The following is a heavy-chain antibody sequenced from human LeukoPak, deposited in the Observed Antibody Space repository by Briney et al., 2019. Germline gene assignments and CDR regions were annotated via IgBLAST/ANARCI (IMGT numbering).Heavy chain of an antibody. CDR3: ARVQGSSGPGIFEY. CDR1: GFTFSNYW. D-gene: IGHD6-19*01. Sequence: GGFLRLSCAASGFTFSNYWMSWVRQAPGKGLEGWANIKQDGNEKFYVDSVKGRLTISRDNAKNSLYLQMNSLRVEDTAVYYCARVQGSSGPGIFEYWGQGTLVTVSS. J-gene: IGHJ4*02. CDR2: IKQDGNEK. V-gene: IGHV3-7*01.